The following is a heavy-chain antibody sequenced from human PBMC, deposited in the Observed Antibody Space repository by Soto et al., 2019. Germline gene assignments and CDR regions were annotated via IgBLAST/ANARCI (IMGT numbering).Heavy chain of an antibody. CDR1: GFPFTTYG. CDR2: ISYDGSNK. Sequence: QVQLVESGGGVVQPGRSLRLSCAASGFPFTTYGMHWVREGPGKGLEWVAVISYDGSNKYYADSVKGRFTISRDNSKNTLYLQMNSLIPEDTALYYCVGGQYYFDSRGERTLVTVSS. CDR3: VGGQYYFDS. D-gene: IGHD3-16*01. V-gene: IGHV3-30*03. J-gene: IGHJ4*02.